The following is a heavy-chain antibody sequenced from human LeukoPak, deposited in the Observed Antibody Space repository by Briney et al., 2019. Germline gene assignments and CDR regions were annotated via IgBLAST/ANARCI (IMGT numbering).Heavy chain of an antibody. Sequence: GGSLRLSWAASGFTFSSYAMSWVRQAPGKGLEWVSGISSSGGSTYYADSVKGRFTISRDNSKSTLSLQMNSLRAEDTAVYYCAKNLNPFDSWGQGILVTVSS. CDR1: GFTFSSYA. V-gene: IGHV3-23*01. CDR2: ISSSGGST. CDR3: AKNLNPFDS. J-gene: IGHJ4*02.